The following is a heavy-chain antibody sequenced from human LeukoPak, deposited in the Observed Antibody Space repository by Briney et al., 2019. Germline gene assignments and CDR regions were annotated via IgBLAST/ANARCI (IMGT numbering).Heavy chain of an antibody. D-gene: IGHD1-26*01. CDR3: AKDRSGSSRDLDY. CDR2: IRYDGSNK. CDR1: GFTFSSYG. J-gene: IGHJ4*02. V-gene: IGHV3-30*02. Sequence: GGSLRLSCAASGFTFSSYGIHWVRQAPGKGLEWVAFIRYDGSNKYYADSEKGRFTISRDNSKNTLYLQMNSLRAEDTAVYYCAKDRSGSSRDLDYWGQGTLVTVSS.